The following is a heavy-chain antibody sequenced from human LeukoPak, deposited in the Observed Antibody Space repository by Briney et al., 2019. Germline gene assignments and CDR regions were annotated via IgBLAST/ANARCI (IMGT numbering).Heavy chain of an antibody. Sequence: GGSLRLSCAASGFTFSSYWMSWVRQAPGKGLEWVANIEQDGSEKYYVDSVKGRFTISRDNAKNSLYLQMNSLRAEDTAVYYCARAGGRIAARLEVDYWGQGTLVTVSS. D-gene: IGHD6-6*01. CDR2: IEQDGSEK. CDR1: GFTFSSYW. V-gene: IGHV3-7*01. J-gene: IGHJ4*02. CDR3: ARAGGRIAARLEVDY.